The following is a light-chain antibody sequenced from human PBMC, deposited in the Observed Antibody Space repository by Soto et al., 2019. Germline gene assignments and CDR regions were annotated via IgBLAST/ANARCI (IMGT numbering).Light chain of an antibody. CDR2: DVS. V-gene: IGKV3-15*01. CDR1: QGVTTN. J-gene: IGKJ1*01. CDR3: QQYDTSPWT. Sequence: EIVMTRSPATRSVSPGERATLSCRAGQGVTTNFAWYQQKSGQSPRLLIYDVSLRATGVLAMFSGNASETEFTLTISRLEPEDLAVSHCQQYDTSPWTFGQGTKVDIK.